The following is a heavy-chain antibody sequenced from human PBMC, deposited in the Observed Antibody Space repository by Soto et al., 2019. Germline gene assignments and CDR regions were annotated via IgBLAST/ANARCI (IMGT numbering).Heavy chain of an antibody. CDR2: VIPGLGVT. V-gene: IGHV1-69*01. D-gene: IGHD2-15*01. CDR3: AGRRSFYYDMDV. J-gene: IGHJ6*02. Sequence: QVQLVQSGAEVKKPGSSVKVSCKASGGTFSSYTISWVRQAPGQGLEWLGGVIPGLGVTNYAQKFQGRVTITADESTTTAYMELSSLRSEDTAVYYCAGRRSFYYDMDVWGQGPPVTVSS. CDR1: GGTFSSYT.